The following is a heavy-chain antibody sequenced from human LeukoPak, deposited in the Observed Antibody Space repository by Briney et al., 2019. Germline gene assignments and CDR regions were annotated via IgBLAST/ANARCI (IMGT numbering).Heavy chain of an antibody. CDR3: VRRSSTTWSHDY. D-gene: IGHD2-2*01. J-gene: IGHJ4*02. CDR2: IYPGDSDT. CDR1: GYSFNSYW. Sequence: GESLKISCKGSGYSFNSYWIGWVRQMPGKGLEWMGIIYPGDSDTRYSPAFQGQVTMSADKSISTAYLQWSSLKASDTAMYYCVRRSSTTWSHDYWGQGTLVTVSS. V-gene: IGHV5-51*01.